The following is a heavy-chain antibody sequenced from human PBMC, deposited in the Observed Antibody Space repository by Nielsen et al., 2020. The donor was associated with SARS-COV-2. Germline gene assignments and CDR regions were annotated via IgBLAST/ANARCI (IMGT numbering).Heavy chain of an antibody. CDR3: AKMGTGYFPDAFDI. CDR1: GFTFDDYA. J-gene: IGHJ3*02. V-gene: IGHV3-9*01. Sequence: SLKISCAASGFTFDDYAMHWVRQAPGKGLEWVSGISWNSGSIGYADSVKGRFTISRDNAKNSLYLQMNSLRAEDTALYYCAKMGTGYFPDAFDIWGQGTMVTVSS. D-gene: IGHD3/OR15-3a*01. CDR2: ISWNSGSI.